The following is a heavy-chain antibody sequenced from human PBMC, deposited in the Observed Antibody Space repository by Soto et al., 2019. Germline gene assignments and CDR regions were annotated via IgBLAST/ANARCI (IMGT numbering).Heavy chain of an antibody. J-gene: IGHJ4*02. CDR1: GFTFGDYA. D-gene: IGHD2-2*01. CDR2: IRSKAYGGTT. CDR3: TADIVVVPAAAHGGY. V-gene: IGHV3-49*03. Sequence: GGSLRLSCTASGFTFGDYAMSWFRQAPGKGLEWVGFIRSKAYGGTTEYAASVKGRFTISRDDSKSIAYLQMNSLKTEDTALYYCTADIVVVPAAAHGGYWGQGTLVTVSS.